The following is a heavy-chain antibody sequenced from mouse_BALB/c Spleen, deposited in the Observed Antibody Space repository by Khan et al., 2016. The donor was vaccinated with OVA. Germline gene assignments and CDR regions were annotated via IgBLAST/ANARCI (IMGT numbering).Heavy chain of an antibody. Sequence: QVQLKESGPGLVAPSQSLSITCTVSGFSLSRYNIHWVRQPPGKGLEWLGMIWGGGGTDYNSTLKIRLSIIKDNSKSQVFLKMNSLQTDDTAMYFCARADYRYDGDYARDDWGQGTAGSVAS. CDR3: ARADYRYDGDYARDD. J-gene: IGHJ4*01. CDR1: GFSLSRYN. D-gene: IGHD2-14*01. CDR2: IWGGGGT. V-gene: IGHV2-6-4*01.